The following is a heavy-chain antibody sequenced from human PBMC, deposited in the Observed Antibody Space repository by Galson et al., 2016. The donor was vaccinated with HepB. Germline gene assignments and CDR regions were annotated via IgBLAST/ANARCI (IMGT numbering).Heavy chain of an antibody. V-gene: IGHV3-53*04. CDR2: IYGNSNA. J-gene: IGHJ4*02. CDR1: GFTVSSNY. Sequence: SLRLSCAASGFTVSSNYMSWVRQAPGKGLEWVSIIYGNSNANYADSVKGRFTLSRHNSENTLYLQMNSLGPEDTAVYYCAKGGHSGTYDVGYYDFWGQGTLVTVSS. CDR3: AKGGHSGTYDVGYYDF. D-gene: IGHD3-3*01.